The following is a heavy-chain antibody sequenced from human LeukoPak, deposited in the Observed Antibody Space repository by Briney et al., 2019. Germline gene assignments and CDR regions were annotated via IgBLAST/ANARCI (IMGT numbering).Heavy chain of an antibody. CDR2: VHERGNI. CDR3: ARQAGIGFDL. Sequence: KPSETLSLTCTVSGDSIKNEMFYWGWIRPPPGKGLQSIASVHERGNIYDNASLKSRVTISLDTSKSQFFLTLTSVTAADAAVYYCARQAGIGFDLWGQGTLVAVSS. V-gene: IGHV4-39*01. D-gene: IGHD3-10*01. J-gene: IGHJ5*02. CDR1: GDSIKNEMFY.